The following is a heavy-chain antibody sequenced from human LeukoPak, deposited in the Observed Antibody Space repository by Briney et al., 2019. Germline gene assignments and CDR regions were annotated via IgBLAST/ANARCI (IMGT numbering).Heavy chain of an antibody. CDR2: ISWNSGSI. CDR3: AKTRGSGFLSAIFDY. J-gene: IGHJ4*02. V-gene: IGHV3-9*01. D-gene: IGHD2-2*02. Sequence: GGSLRLSCAASGFTFDGYAMHWVRQAPGKGLEWVSGISWNSGSIGYADSVKGRFTIPRDNAKNSLYLQMNSLRAEDTALYYCAKTRGSGFLSAIFDYWGQGTLVTVSS. CDR1: GFTFDGYA.